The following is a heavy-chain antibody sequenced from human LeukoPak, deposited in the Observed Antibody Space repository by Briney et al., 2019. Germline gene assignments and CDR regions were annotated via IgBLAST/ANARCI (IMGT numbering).Heavy chain of an antibody. Sequence: PSETLSLTCTVSSGSISSYYWSWIRQPAGKGLEWIGRIYTSGTTNYNPSPKSRVTMSVDTSRNQFSLKLSSVTAADTAVYYCARGPYCGGDCYFAYWGQGTLVTVSS. V-gene: IGHV4-4*07. CDR1: SGSISSYY. CDR3: ARGPYCGGDCYFAY. CDR2: IYTSGTT. J-gene: IGHJ4*02. D-gene: IGHD2-21*01.